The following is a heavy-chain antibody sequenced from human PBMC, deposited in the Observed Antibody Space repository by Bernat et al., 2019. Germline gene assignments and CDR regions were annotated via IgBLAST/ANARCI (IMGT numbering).Heavy chain of an antibody. CDR3: AREGVPSYYYYYYMDV. CDR2: IWYDGSNK. CDR1: GFTFSSYG. D-gene: IGHD3-10*01. J-gene: IGHJ6*03. Sequence: QVQLVESGGGVVQPGRSLRLSCAASGFTFSSYGMHWVRQAPGKGLEWVEVIWYDGSNKYYADSVKGRFTISRDNSKNTLYLQMNSLRAEDTAVYYCAREGVPSYYYYYYMDVWGKGTTVTVSS. V-gene: IGHV3-33*01.